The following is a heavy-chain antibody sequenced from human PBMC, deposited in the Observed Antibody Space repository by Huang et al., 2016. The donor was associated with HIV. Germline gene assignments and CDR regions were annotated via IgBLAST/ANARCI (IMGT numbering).Heavy chain of an antibody. CDR2: IIPMFGTP. Sequence: QVQLVQSGAEVKTPGSSVKVSCKASGGTFSKYAISWVRQAPGQGLEWMGGIIPMFGTPNYARSVQGSVTITADDSTSTTDVEVSSLRSEDTALYYCARGQLGSYGDYDVLYWGQGTLVTVSS. J-gene: IGHJ4*02. D-gene: IGHD4-17*01. CDR1: GGTFSKYA. V-gene: IGHV1-69*13. CDR3: ARGQLGSYGDYDVLY.